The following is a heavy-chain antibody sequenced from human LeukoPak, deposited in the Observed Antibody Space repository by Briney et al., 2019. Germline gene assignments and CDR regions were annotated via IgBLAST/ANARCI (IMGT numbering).Heavy chain of an antibody. CDR2: IYHSGST. CDR1: GYSISSGYY. V-gene: IGHV4-38-2*02. Sequence: PSETLSLTCTVSGYSISSGYYWGWIRQPPGKGLEWIGSIYHSGSTYYNPSLKSRVTISVDRSKNQFSLKLSSVTAADTAVYYCAREKLPAAVLDYWGQGTLVTVSS. D-gene: IGHD2-2*01. CDR3: AREKLPAAVLDY. J-gene: IGHJ4*02.